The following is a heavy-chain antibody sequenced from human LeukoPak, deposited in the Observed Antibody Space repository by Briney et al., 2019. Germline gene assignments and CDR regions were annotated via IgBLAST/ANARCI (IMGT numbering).Heavy chain of an antibody. V-gene: IGHV4-59*01. CDR2: IYYNGNT. D-gene: IGHD3-22*01. CDR1: GASISSSY. J-gene: IGHJ3*01. Sequence: SETLSLTCTVSGASISSSYWSWLRQPPRKRLEWIGYIYYNGNTNSNPSLKSRVTISVDKSKNQFPLKLSSVTAADTAVYYCVRGNYDDRGYSNAFDLWGQGAMVTVSS. CDR3: VRGNYDDRGYSNAFDL.